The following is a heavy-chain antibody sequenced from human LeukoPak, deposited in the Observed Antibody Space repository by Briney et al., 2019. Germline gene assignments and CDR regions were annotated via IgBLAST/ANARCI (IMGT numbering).Heavy chain of an antibody. J-gene: IGHJ4*02. V-gene: IGHV3-11*04. CDR2: ISSSGSSI. D-gene: IGHD2-15*01. CDR3: ARAPKYCSGGNCYRFDY. Sequence: GGSLRLSCGASGFTFSDYYMNWIRQAPGKGLEWVSHISSSGSSIYYADSVKGRFAISRDNAKNSLYLQMNSLRAEDTAVYYCARAPKYCSGGNCYRFDYWGQGTLVTVSS. CDR1: GFTFSDYY.